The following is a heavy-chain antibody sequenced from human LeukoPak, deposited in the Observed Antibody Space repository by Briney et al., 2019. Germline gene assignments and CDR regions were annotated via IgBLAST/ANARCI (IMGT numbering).Heavy chain of an antibody. CDR3: ARDEPNLYSGSLG. D-gene: IGHD1-26*01. V-gene: IGHV3-7*04. J-gene: IGHJ4*02. CDR2: IKKDGSEK. Sequence: GGTLRLSCAASGFTFNSYWMTWVRQAPGKGLEWVANIKKDGSEKYYMDSVKRRFTISRDNAKNSLYPQMNSRRAEDTAVYYCARDEPNLYSGSLGWGQGTLVTVP. CDR1: GFTFNSYW.